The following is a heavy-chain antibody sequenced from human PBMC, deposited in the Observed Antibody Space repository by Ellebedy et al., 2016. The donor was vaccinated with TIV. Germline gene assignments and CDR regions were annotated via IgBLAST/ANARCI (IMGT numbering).Heavy chain of an antibody. CDR2: IIPIFGTA. V-gene: IGHV1-69*13. Sequence: AASVKVSCKASGGTFSSYAISWVRQAPGQGLEWMGGIIPIFGTANYAQKFQGSVTITADESTSTAYMELSSLRSEDTAVYYCAREEYYYGSGSLLPWFDPWGQGTLVTVSS. CDR1: GGTFSSYA. J-gene: IGHJ5*02. D-gene: IGHD3-10*01. CDR3: AREEYYYGSGSLLPWFDP.